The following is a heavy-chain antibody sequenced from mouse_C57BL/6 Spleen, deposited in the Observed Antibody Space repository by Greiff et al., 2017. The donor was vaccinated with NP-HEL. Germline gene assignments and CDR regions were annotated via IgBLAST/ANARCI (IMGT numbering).Heavy chain of an antibody. CDR3: ARWGDYGSLDY. CDR2: IYPGDGDT. D-gene: IGHD1-1*01. J-gene: IGHJ2*01. V-gene: IGHV1-82*01. CDR1: GYAFSNSW. Sequence: LQESGPELVKPGASVKISCKASGYAFSNSWMNWVKQRPGKGLEWIGRIYPGDGDTNYNGKFKGKATLTADKSSSTAYMQLSSLTSEDSAVYFCARWGDYGSLDYWGQGTTLTVSS.